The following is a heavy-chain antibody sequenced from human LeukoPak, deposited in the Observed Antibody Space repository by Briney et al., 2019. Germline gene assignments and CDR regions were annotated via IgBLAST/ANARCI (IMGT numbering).Heavy chain of an antibody. D-gene: IGHD6-6*01. Sequence: GGSLRLSCAASGFTFGNYWMSWVRQAPGKGLEWVANIKQDGSDKYYVDSVTGRFTISRDNAKHSLYLQMNSLRAEDTAVYYCARWATSFDLWGQGTLVTVSS. CDR1: GFTFGNYW. CDR3: ARWATSFDL. CDR2: IKQDGSDK. J-gene: IGHJ4*02. V-gene: IGHV3-7*01.